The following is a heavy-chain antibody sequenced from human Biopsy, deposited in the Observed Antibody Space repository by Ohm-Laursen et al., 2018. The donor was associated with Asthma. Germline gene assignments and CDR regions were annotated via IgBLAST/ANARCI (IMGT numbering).Heavy chain of an antibody. V-gene: IGHV3-30*03. CDR1: GFSFSEFV. J-gene: IGHJ4*02. D-gene: IGHD6-19*01. Sequence: SLRLSCSASGFSFSEFVMHWVRQAPGKGLEWVAVISYDGTNKDYADSVKGRFTFSRDNSQNTLSLQMNSLTAEDTAVYYCAREGVAGTHIEDWGQGTLVTVSS. CDR2: ISYDGTNK. CDR3: AREGVAGTHIED.